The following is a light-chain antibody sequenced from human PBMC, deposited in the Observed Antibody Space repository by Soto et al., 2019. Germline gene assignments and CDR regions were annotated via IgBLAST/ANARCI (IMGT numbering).Light chain of an antibody. CDR1: RSLLHSNGYNY. V-gene: IGKV2-28*01. J-gene: IGKJ2*01. Sequence: DIVMTQSPLSLPVTPGEPASISCRSSRSLLHSNGYNYLDWYLQKPGQSPQLLIYLGSNRASGVPDRXSGSGSGTDFTLKISRVEAADVGVYYCMQALQTPYTFGQGTKLEIK. CDR3: MQALQTPYT. CDR2: LGS.